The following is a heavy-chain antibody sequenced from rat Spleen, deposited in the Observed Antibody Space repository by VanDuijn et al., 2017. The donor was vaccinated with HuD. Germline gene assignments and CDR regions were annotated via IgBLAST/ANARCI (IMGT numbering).Heavy chain of an antibody. CDR3: ARKSALDY. CDR1: GFSLISHS. V-gene: IGHV2-1*01. CDR2: IWGDGST. D-gene: IGHD3-8*01. Sequence: QVQLKESGPGLVQPSQTLSLICSVSGFSLISHSVHWVRQPPGKGLEWMGGIWGDGSTDYNSVLKFRLTINRDTSKSQVFLKMNSLQTQDTAMYFCARKSALDYWGQGVMVTVSS. J-gene: IGHJ2*01.